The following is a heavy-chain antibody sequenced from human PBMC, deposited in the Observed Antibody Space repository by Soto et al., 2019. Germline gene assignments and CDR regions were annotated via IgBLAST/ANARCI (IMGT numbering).Heavy chain of an antibody. D-gene: IGHD3-22*01. CDR2: ISAYNGNT. V-gene: IGHV1-18*01. J-gene: IGHJ3*02. CDR3: ARSRVYYYDSSGYVFDI. Sequence: ASVKVSCKASGYTFTSYGISWVRQAPGQGLEWMGWISAYNGNTNYAQKLQGRVTMTTDTSTSTAYMELRSLRSDDTAVYYCARSRVYYYDSSGYVFDIWGQGPMVTFSS. CDR1: GYTFTSYG.